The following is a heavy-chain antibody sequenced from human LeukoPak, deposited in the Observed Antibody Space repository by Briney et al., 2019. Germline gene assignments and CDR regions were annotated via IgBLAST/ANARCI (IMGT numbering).Heavy chain of an antibody. V-gene: IGHV3-9*01. Sequence: PGGSLRLSCAASGFTFDDYAIHWVRQAPGKGLEWVSGISWNSGNIGYADSVKGRFTISRDNAKNSLYLQMNSLRAEDTALYYCAKESGFKALLWFGELSWGQGTLVTVSS. CDR3: AKESGFKALLWFGELS. CDR1: GFTFDDYA. CDR2: ISWNSGNI. D-gene: IGHD3-10*01. J-gene: IGHJ5*02.